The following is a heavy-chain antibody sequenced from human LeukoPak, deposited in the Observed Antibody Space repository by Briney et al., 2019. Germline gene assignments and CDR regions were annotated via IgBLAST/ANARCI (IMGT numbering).Heavy chain of an antibody. J-gene: IGHJ6*02. CDR2: ISGSGGST. Sequence: GGSLRLSCAASGFTFSSYAMSWVRQAPGEGLEWVSAISGSGGSTYYADSVKGRFTISRDNSKNTLYLQMNSLRAEDTAVYYCAKDLDYYGSGSLVGTSRDAHYGMDVWGQGTTVTVSS. CDR1: GFTFSSYA. V-gene: IGHV3-23*01. D-gene: IGHD3-10*01. CDR3: AKDLDYYGSGSLVGTSRDAHYGMDV.